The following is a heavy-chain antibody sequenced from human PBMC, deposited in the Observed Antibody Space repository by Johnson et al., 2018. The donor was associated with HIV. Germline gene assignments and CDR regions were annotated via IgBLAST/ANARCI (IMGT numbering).Heavy chain of an antibody. V-gene: IGHV3-33*01. Sequence: QVQLVESGGGVVQPGRSLRLSCAASGFTFSSYGMHWVRQAPGKGLEWVAVIWYDGSNQYYVDSVKCRFTISRDNAKNSLYLQMNSLRAEDTAVYYCARDLHAFDIWGQGTMVTVSS. CDR2: IWYDGSNQ. CDR3: ARDLHAFDI. CDR1: GFTFSSYG. J-gene: IGHJ3*02.